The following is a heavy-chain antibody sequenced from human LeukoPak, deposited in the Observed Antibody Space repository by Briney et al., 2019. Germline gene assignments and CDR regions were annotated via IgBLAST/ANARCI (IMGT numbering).Heavy chain of an antibody. CDR1: GFTFSSYA. Sequence: PGGSLRLSCAASGFTFSSYAMTWVRQAPGKGREWISAISDSGSITYYADSVKGRFTISRDNSKNTLYLQMAGPRAEDTAVYYCAKGGGGRTSCCNWFDPWGQGARVTVSS. CDR2: ISDSGSIT. V-gene: IGHV3-23*01. J-gene: IGHJ5*02. D-gene: IGHD2-2*01. CDR3: AKGGGGRTSCCNWFDP.